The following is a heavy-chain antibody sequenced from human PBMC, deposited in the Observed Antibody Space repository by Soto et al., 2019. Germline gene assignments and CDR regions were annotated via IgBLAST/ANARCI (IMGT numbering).Heavy chain of an antibody. V-gene: IGHV4-4*02. CDR3: ARVSGSYYYGMDV. Sequence: QVQLQESGPGLVKPSGTLSLTCAVSGGSISSSNWWSWVRQPPGKGLEWIGGSYHSGSTKYNPSLKSRVTISVDQSQNPFSLKLSSVTAADTAVYYCARVSGSYYYGMDVWGQGTTVTVSS. CDR2: SYHSGST. J-gene: IGHJ6*02. CDR1: GGSISSSNW.